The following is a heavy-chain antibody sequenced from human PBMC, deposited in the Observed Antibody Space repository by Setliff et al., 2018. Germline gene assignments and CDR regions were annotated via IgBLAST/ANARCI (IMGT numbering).Heavy chain of an antibody. V-gene: IGHV1-3*01. Sequence: ASVKVSCKASGYTFTNYAIHWVRQAPGQRLEWMGWINAGNGNTKYSQNFQGRVTMTRDTSTSTVYMELSSLRSEDTAVYYCARDLWDMYSSSSGNLDYWGQGTLVTVSS. CDR2: INAGNGNT. D-gene: IGHD6-6*01. CDR1: GYTFTNYA. CDR3: ARDLWDMYSSSSGNLDY. J-gene: IGHJ4*02.